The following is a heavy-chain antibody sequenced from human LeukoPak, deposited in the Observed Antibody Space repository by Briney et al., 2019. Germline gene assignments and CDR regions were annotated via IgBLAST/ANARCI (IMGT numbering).Heavy chain of an antibody. Sequence: GGPLRLSCAASGFTFSSYAMSWVRQAPGKGLEWVSAISGSGGSTYYADSVKGRFTISRDNSKNTLYLQMNSLRAEDTAVYYCAKSRYSGSWYYFDYWGQGTLVTVSS. CDR1: GFTFSSYA. CDR3: AKSRYSGSWYYFDY. V-gene: IGHV3-23*01. D-gene: IGHD6-13*01. J-gene: IGHJ4*02. CDR2: ISGSGGST.